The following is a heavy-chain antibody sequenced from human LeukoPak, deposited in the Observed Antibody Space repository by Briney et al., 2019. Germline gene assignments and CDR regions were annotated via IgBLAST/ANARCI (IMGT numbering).Heavy chain of an antibody. J-gene: IGHJ4*02. CDR3: AKDVYGDYGGLDY. V-gene: IGHV3-23*01. CDR1: GFTFSTYA. Sequence: GGSLRLSCAASGFTFSTYAMSWVRQAPGKGLEWVSSIRGSDGSTYYADSVKGRFAISRDNSKNTLYLQMNSLRAEDTAVYYCAKDVYGDYGGLDYWGQGTLVTVSS. CDR2: IRGSDGST. D-gene: IGHD4-17*01.